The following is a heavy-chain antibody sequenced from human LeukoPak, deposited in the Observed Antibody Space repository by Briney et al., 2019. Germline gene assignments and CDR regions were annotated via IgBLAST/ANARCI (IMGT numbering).Heavy chain of an antibody. CDR3: AKGSYYDSSGSFYFDY. CDR1: GFTFSSYA. V-gene: IGHV3-23*01. CDR2: ISGSGDNT. D-gene: IGHD3-22*01. Sequence: GGSLRLSCAASGFTFSSYAMSWVRQAPGKGLEWVSGISGSGDNTYYADSVKGRFTISRDNSKNTLYVQVNSLGTEDTAAYYCAKGSYYDSSGSFYFDYWGQGTMVTVSS. J-gene: IGHJ4*02.